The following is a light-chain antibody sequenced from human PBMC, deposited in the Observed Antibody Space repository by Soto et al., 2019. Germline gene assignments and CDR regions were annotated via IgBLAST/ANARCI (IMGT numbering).Light chain of an antibody. Sequence: DIQMTQSLSSLSASVGDRVTITCRASQSISNSLSWYQQKPGKAPKFLIYVASTLQSGVPSRFSGSGSGTDFTLTISSLQPDDVATYFCQQTFSPPYTFGQGPKLEIK. CDR2: VAS. CDR1: QSISNS. J-gene: IGKJ2*01. CDR3: QQTFSPPYT. V-gene: IGKV1-39*01.